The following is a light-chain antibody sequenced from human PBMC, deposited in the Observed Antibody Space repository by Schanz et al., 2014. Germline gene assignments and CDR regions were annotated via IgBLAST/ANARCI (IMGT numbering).Light chain of an antibody. CDR2: DVS. CDR1: SSDVGGYNY. CDR3: SSYAGSIYV. V-gene: IGLV2-8*01. Sequence: QSALTQPPSASGSPGQSVAISCTGTSSDVGGYNYVSWYQHHPGKAPKLMIYDVSKRPSGVPDRFSGSKSGNTAFLTVSGVQAEDDADYYCSSYAGSIYVFGTGTQLTVL. J-gene: IGLJ1*01.